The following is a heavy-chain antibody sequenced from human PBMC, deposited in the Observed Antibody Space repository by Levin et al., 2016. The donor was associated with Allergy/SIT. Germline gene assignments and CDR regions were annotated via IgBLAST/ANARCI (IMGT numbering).Heavy chain of an antibody. V-gene: IGHV3-64D*06. Sequence: WIRQPPGKGLEYVSAISSNGGSTYYADSVKGRFTISRDNSKNTLYLQMSSLRAEDTAVYYCVKGHYDSSGYYGAFDIWGQGTMVTVSS. D-gene: IGHD3-22*01. CDR2: ISSNGGST. J-gene: IGHJ3*02. CDR3: VKGHYDSSGYYGAFDI.